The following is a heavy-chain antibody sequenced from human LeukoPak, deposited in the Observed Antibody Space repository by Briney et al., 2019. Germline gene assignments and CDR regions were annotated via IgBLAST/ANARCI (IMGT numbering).Heavy chain of an antibody. Sequence: SVKVSCKASGGTFSYAISWVRQAPGQGLEWMGRIVPILGIVDYAQKFQGRVTISVHKSTSTAYMELSSLRSEDTAVYYCARDTDNFYDSGGHQGYWGQGTLVSVSS. V-gene: IGHV1-69*04. CDR3: ARDTDNFYDSGGHQGY. D-gene: IGHD3-22*01. J-gene: IGHJ4*02. CDR1: GGTFSYA. CDR2: IVPILGIV.